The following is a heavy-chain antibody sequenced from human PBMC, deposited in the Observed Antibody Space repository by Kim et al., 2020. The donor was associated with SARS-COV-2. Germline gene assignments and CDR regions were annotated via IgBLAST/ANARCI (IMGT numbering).Heavy chain of an antibody. D-gene: IGHD3-10*01. J-gene: IGHJ4*02. CDR3: ARGKYGSGTSLDY. CDR2: INHSGST. CDR1: GGSFSGYY. Sequence: SETLSLTCAVYGGSFSGYYWSWIRQPPGKGLEWIGEINHSGSTNYNPSLKSRVTISVDTSKNQFSLKLSSVTAADTAVYYCARGKYGSGTSLDYWGQGTLVTVSS. V-gene: IGHV4-34*01.